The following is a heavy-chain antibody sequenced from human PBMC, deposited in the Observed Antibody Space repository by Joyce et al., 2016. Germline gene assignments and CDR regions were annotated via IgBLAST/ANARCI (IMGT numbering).Heavy chain of an antibody. Sequence: EVQLLESGGGLVQPGGSLRLSCAASGFTFVGYAMSWVRQAPGKGLEWVSAIGAGSRGPHDADSVRGRFTISRDDSDNSLYLHMRGLRSDDTAVYYCVRPRVAVAGTRWFDPWGQGTLVTVSS. CDR2: IGAGSRGP. V-gene: IGHV3-23*01. CDR3: VRPRVAVAGTRWFDP. D-gene: IGHD6-13*01. J-gene: IGHJ5*02. CDR1: GFTFVGYA.